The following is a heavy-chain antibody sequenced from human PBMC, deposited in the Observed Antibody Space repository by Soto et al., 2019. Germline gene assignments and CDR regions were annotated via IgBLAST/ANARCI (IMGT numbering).Heavy chain of an antibody. D-gene: IGHD3-10*01. V-gene: IGHV3-48*01. J-gene: IGHJ6*02. CDR3: ARDRSRMRYGMDV. Sequence: GGSLRLSCAASGFTFSSYSMNWVRQAPGKGLEWVSYISSSSSTIYYADSVKGRFTISRDNAKNSLYLQMNSLRAEDTAVYYCARDRSRMRYGMDVWGQGTTVTAP. CDR2: ISSSSSTI. CDR1: GFTFSSYS.